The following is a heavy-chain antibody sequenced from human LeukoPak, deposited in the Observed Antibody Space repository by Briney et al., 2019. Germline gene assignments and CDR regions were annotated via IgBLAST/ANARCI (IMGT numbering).Heavy chain of an antibody. V-gene: IGHV4-34*01. J-gene: IGHJ3*02. CDR2: INHSGST. CDR1: GGSFSGYY. Sequence: SETLSLTCAVYGGSFSGYYWSWIRQSPGKGLEWIGEINHSGSTNYNPSLKSRVTISVDTSKNQFSLKLSSVTAADTAVYYCARGEAFDIWGQGTMVTVSS. CDR3: ARGEAFDI.